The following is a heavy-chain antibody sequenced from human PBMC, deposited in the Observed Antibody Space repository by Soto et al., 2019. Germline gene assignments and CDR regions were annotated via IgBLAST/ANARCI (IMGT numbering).Heavy chain of an antibody. CDR2: IYHSGST. J-gene: IGHJ5*02. D-gene: IGHD5-18*01. CDR3: ARDRPSEYTYGSSGWSDT. Sequence: PSETLSLTCGVAGGSISSYYWWSWVRQPPGRGLEWIGEIYHSGSTNYNPSLKSRVTISVDKSKDQFSLELTSVTAADTAVHFCARDRPSEYTYGSSGWSDTRGQGTLVTVSS. V-gene: IGHV4-4*02. CDR1: GGSISSYYW.